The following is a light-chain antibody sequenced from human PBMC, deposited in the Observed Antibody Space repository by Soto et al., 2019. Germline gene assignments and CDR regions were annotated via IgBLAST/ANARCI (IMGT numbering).Light chain of an antibody. Sequence: DIVLTQSPGTLSLSPGERATLSCRASQSVSSNHLAWYQQKPGQAPRLLIYGASTRATGIPARFSGSGSGTEFTLTISRLQSGDFAVYYCQHYNNWPPITFGQGTRLEIK. CDR3: QHYNNWPPIT. CDR2: GAS. V-gene: IGKV3-15*01. J-gene: IGKJ5*01. CDR1: QSVSSN.